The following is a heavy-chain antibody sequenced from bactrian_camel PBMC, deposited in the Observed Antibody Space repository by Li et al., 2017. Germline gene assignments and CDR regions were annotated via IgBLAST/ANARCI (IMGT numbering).Heavy chain of an antibody. CDR3: GKVPTGSELGQANY. CDR2: IKSSDGST. V-gene: IGHV3S1*01. D-gene: IGHD1*01. J-gene: IGHJ4*01. CDR1: GFTFTTYA. Sequence: HVQLVESGGGLVQPGGSLRLSCAASGFTFTTYAMHWVRQAPGKELEWVSGIKSSDGSTWYADSVKGRFTISIDNAENMLYLQLNSLKTEDTAQYYCGKVPTGSELGQANYWGQGTQVTVS.